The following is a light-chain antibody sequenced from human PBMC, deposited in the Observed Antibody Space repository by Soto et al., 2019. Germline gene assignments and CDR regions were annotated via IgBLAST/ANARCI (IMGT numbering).Light chain of an antibody. J-gene: IGKJ3*01. CDR3: MQALQTSFT. V-gene: IGKV2-28*01. CDR2: LGS. CDR1: QSLLHSNGYNY. Sequence: DIVMTQSPLSLPVTPGEPASISCRSSQSLLHSNGYNYLDWYLQKPGQSPQLLIYLGSNRASGVPDRFRGSGSGTDFTLKISRVEAEDVGVYYCMQALQTSFTFGPGTKVDIK.